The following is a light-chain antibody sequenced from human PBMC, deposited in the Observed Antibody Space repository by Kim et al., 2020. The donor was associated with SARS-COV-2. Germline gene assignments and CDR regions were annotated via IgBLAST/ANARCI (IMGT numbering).Light chain of an antibody. V-gene: IGLV6-57*03. Sequence: GKTVTNSSTRGGGSIDYNYVHWYQQSPGGVPTTVIYEDDQRPSGVADRFSGSIDNSSNSASLTISGLRTEDEADYYCQSYNRDNVIFGGGTQLTVL. CDR1: GGSIDYNY. CDR3: QSYNRDNVI. CDR2: EDD. J-gene: IGLJ2*01.